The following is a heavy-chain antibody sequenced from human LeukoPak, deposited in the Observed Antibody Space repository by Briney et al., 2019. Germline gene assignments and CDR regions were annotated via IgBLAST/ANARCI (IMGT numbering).Heavy chain of an antibody. CDR1: GGSISSSSYY. D-gene: IGHD1-1*01. V-gene: IGHV4-39*01. CDR2: IYYSGST. Sequence: PSQTLSLTCTVSGGSISSSSYYWGWIRQPPGRGLEWIGSIYYSGSTYYNPSLKSRVTISVATSKTQFSLKLSSVTAADTAVYYCARLGAGTTDYWGQGTLVTVSS. J-gene: IGHJ4*02. CDR3: ARLGAGTTDY.